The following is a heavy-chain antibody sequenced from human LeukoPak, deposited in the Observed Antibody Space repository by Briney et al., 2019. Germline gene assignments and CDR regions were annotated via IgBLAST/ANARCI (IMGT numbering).Heavy chain of an antibody. V-gene: IGHV3-7*01. Sequence: PGGSLRLSCAASGFTFSSYWMSWGRQAPGKGLEWVANIKQDGSEKYYVDSVKGRFTISRDNAKNSLYLQMNSLRAEDTAVYYCASSGWYLFYYYYGMGVWGQGTTVTVSS. CDR1: GFTFSSYW. D-gene: IGHD6-19*01. CDR3: ASSGWYLFYYYYGMGV. CDR2: IKQDGSEK. J-gene: IGHJ6*02.